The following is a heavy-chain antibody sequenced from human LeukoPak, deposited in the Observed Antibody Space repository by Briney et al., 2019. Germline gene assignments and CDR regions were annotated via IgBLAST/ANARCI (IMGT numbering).Heavy chain of an antibody. J-gene: IGHJ3*01. CDR1: GFTFHGSA. D-gene: IGHD3-16*02. CDR3: ARDMQLST. V-gene: IGHV3-23*01. Sequence: GGSLTLSRAASGFTFHGSALSWVRQAPGEGLEWVSLFSYSGANSYYPGSVRGRFTISRDNSKDTLFLQMNSLRAEDTAIYYCARDMQLSTWGLGTMVTVSS. CDR2: FSYSGANS.